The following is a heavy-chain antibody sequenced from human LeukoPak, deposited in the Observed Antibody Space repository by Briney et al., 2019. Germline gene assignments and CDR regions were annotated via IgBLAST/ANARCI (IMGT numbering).Heavy chain of an antibody. V-gene: IGHV3-73*01. D-gene: IGHD6-6*01. CDR2: IRSKANSYAT. CDR3: TRRHSSSSDY. J-gene: IGHJ4*02. Sequence: AGGSLRFSCAASGFTFSGSAMHWVRQASGKGLEWVGRIRSKANSYATAYAASVKGRFTISRDDSKNTAYLQMNSLKTEGTAVYYCTRRHSSSSDYWGQGTLVTVSS. CDR1: GFTFSGSA.